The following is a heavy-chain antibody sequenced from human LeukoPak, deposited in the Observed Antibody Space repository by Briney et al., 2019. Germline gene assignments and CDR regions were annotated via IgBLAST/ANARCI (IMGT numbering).Heavy chain of an antibody. J-gene: IGHJ6*02. V-gene: IGHV3-48*01. CDR3: AKVSGGGLYYDGMDV. D-gene: IGHD1-14*01. Sequence: GGSLRLSCAASGFTFSSHSMNWVRQAPGKGLEWVSYISSSSSTIYYADSVKGRFTISRDNAKNSLYLQMNSLRAEDTAVYYCAKVSGGGLYYDGMDVWGQGTTVTVSS. CDR2: ISSSSSTI. CDR1: GFTFSSHS.